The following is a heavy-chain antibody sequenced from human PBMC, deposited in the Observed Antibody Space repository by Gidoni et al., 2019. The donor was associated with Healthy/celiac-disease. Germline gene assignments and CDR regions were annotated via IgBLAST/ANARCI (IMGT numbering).Heavy chain of an antibody. CDR2: ISYDGSNK. Sequence: QVQLVESGGGVVQPGRSLRLSCAASGFTFSSYGMHWVRQAPGKGLEWVAVISYDGSNKYYADSVKGRFTISRDNSKNTLYLQMNSLRAEDTAVYYCAKDWGDGGNDFDYWGQGTLVTVSS. CDR3: AKDWGDGGNDFDY. V-gene: IGHV3-30*18. D-gene: IGHD2-15*01. J-gene: IGHJ4*02. CDR1: GFTFSSYG.